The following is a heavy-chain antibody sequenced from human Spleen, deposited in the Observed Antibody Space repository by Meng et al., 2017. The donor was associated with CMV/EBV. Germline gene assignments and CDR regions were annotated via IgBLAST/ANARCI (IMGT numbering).Heavy chain of an antibody. CDR3: ASYSYHFLGYCTRNFCPGSVQFDY. J-gene: IGHJ4*02. D-gene: IGHD2-8*01. CDR1: GFTFSKAW. V-gene: IGHV3-15*01. CDR2: IKRKTDGGTT. Sequence: GGSLRLSCAASGFTFSKAWMSWVRRAPGKGLEWVGRIKRKTDGGTTDYAAPVKGRFTISRDDSKNTLYLQMNSLKTEDTAVYYCASYSYHFLGYCTRNFCPGSVQFDYWGQGTLVTVSS.